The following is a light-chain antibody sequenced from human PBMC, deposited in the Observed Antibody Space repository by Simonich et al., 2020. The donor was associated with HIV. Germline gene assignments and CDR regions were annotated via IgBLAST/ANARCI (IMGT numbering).Light chain of an antibody. V-gene: IGKV3-15*01. J-gene: IGKJ1*01. CDR1: QRVSSN. CDR3: HQYNNWPPWT. CDR2: GAS. Sequence: EIVMTQSPATLSVSPGEKATLSCRASQRVSSNFSWYQQKPGQAPRLLIYGASTRATGIPARFSGSGSGTEFTLTISSMQSEDFAVYYCHQYNNWPPWTFGQGTKVEIK.